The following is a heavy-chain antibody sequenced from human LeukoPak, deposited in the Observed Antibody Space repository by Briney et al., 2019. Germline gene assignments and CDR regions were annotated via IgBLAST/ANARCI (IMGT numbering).Heavy chain of an antibody. CDR2: FDPGAGEI. V-gene: IGHV1-24*01. CDR3: AAGGIYSLLDY. J-gene: IGHJ4*02. Sequence: ASVKVSCKVSGDTLSELTMHWVRQAPGKGLEWMGGFDPGAGEILYAQQFQGRVTMTEDTSTDTAYMELTSLRSENSGVYFCAAGGIYSLLDYWGQGTLVTVSS. CDR1: GDTLSELT. D-gene: IGHD3-10*01.